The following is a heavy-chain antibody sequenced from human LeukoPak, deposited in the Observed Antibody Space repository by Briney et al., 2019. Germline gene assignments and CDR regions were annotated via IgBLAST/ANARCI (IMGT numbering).Heavy chain of an antibody. V-gene: IGHV1-69*13. CDR1: GYTFTGYY. CDR2: IIPIFRTA. Sequence: GASVKVSCKASGYTFTGYYMHWVRQAPGQGLEWMGGIIPIFRTANYAQKFQGRVTITADESTSTAYMELSSLRSEDTAVYYCARDTLDKWNDQDGDDWGQGTLVTVSS. D-gene: IGHD1-20*01. CDR3: ARDTLDKWNDQDGDD. J-gene: IGHJ4*02.